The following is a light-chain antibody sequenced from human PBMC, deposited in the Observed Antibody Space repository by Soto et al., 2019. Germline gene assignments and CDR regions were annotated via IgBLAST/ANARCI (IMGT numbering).Light chain of an antibody. CDR2: SNN. CDR3: AAWDHSLNGHYV. V-gene: IGLV1-44*01. Sequence: VLTQPPSASGTPGQRVTISCSGSSSNIGSNTVSWYQQLPGTAPKLLIYSNNQRPSGVPDRFSGSKSGTSASLAISGLQSEDEADYYCAAWDHSLNGHYVFGTGTKVTDL. J-gene: IGLJ1*01. CDR1: SSNIGSNT.